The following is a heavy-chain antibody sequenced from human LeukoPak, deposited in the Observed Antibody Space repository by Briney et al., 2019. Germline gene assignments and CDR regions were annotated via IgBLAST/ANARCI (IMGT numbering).Heavy chain of an antibody. CDR2: IDHRGTA. J-gene: IGHJ4*02. CDR1: GASYNAYY. CDR3: AVGITILGVAASFDY. Sequence: SETLSLTCAVYGASYNAYYWSWIRQPPGKGLEWIGDIDHRGTATSNPSLKSRLTVSADASKNQFSLKLNSVTDADTAVYYCAVGITILGVAASFDYWGQGNLVIVSS. D-gene: IGHD3-3*01. V-gene: IGHV4-34*01.